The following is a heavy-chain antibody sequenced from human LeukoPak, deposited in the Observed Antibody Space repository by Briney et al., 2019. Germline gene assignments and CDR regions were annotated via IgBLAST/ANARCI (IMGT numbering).Heavy chain of an antibody. CDR1: GFIFGDYA. D-gene: IGHD3-16*01. J-gene: IGHJ4*02. CDR3: ARGGGKFDC. V-gene: IGHV3-7*05. CDR2: IKQDGSDK. Sequence: PGGSLRLSCKASGFIFGDYAMSWVRQAPGKGLEWVANIKQDGSDKYYVDSVKGRFAISRDNAKNSLYLQMNSLKAEDTAVYYCARGGGKFDCWGQGTLVTVSS.